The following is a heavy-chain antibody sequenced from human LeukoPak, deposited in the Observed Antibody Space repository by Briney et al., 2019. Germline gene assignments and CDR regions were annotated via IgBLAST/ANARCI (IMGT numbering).Heavy chain of an antibody. CDR3: ARGSRGFSDGMDV. J-gene: IGHJ6*02. V-gene: IGHV3-21*01. Sequence: GGSLRLSCAASGFTFSSYSMNWVRQAPGKGLEWVSSISSSSSYIYYADSVEGRFTISRDNAKNSLYLQMNSLRAEDTAVYYCARGSRGFSDGMDVWGQGTTVTVSS. CDR1: GFTFSSYS. CDR2: ISSSSSYI. D-gene: IGHD2/OR15-2a*01.